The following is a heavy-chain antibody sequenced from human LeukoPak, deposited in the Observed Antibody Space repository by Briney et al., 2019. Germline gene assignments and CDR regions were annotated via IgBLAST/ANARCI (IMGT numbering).Heavy chain of an antibody. CDR3: AKSRGESRGASNY. CDR2: ISGSGGST. D-gene: IGHD1-26*01. Sequence: GGSLRLSCAASGFTFSSYAMSWVRQAPGKGLEWVSGISGSGGSTYYADSVKGRFTISRDNSRNTLYLQMNSPRAEDTAVYYCAKSRGESRGASNYWGQGTLVTVSS. CDR1: GFTFSSYA. J-gene: IGHJ4*02. V-gene: IGHV3-23*01.